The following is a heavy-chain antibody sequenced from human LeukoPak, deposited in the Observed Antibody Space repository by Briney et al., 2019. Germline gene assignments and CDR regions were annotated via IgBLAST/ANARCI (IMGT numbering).Heavy chain of an antibody. V-gene: IGHV6-1*01. J-gene: IGHJ3*02. Sequence: SQTLSLTCAISGDSVSSNSAAWNWIRQSPSRGFEWLGRTYYRSKWSNDYAVSVKSRITINPDTSKNRFSLQLNSVTPEDTAVYYCVREGDDYNAFDIWGQGTMVTVSS. CDR3: VREGDDYNAFDI. CDR1: GDSVSSNSAA. D-gene: IGHD5-24*01. CDR2: TYYRSKWSN.